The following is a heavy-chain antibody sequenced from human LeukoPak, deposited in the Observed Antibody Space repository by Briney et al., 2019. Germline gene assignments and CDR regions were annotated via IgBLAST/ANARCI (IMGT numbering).Heavy chain of an antibody. J-gene: IGHJ4*02. CDR3: ARDAPTTFDY. D-gene: IGHD1-1*01. CDR2: IKQDGSEK. Sequence: GGSLRLSCAASGFTFGSYWMSWVRQAPGKGLEWVANIKQDGSEKYYVDSVKGRFTISRDNAKNSLYLQMNSLRAEDTAVCYCARDAPTTFDYWGQGTLVTVSS. CDR1: GFTFGSYW. V-gene: IGHV3-7*01.